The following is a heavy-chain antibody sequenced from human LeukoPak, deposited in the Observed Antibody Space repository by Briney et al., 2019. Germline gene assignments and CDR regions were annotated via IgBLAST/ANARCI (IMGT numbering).Heavy chain of an antibody. CDR3: ARDIWSGYYVSDEVAFDI. D-gene: IGHD3-3*01. J-gene: IGHJ3*02. V-gene: IGHV5-51*01. CDR2: IYPGDSDT. CDR1: GYSFTSYW. Sequence: GESLKISCKGSGYSFTSYWIGWVRQMPGKGLEWMGIIYPGDSDTRYSPSFQGQVTISADKSISTAYLQWSSLKASDTAMYYCARDIWSGYYVSDEVAFDIWGQGTMVTVSS.